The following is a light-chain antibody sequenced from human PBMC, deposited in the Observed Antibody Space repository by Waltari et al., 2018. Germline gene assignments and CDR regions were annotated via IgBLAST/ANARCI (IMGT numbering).Light chain of an antibody. CDR2: GAS. CDR1: QSVVRS. Sequence: EIVLTQSPGTLSFSPGERATLSCWASQSVVRSLAWYQQKRGQAPRLLIYGASTRATGIPDRFSGSGSGTDFSLTISRLEPEDFAVYYCQHYVRLPVTFGQGTTVEI. V-gene: IGKV3-20*01. J-gene: IGKJ1*01. CDR3: QHYVRLPVT.